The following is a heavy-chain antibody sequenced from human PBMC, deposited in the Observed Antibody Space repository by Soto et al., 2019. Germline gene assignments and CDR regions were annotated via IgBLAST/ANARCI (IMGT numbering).Heavy chain of an antibody. D-gene: IGHD6-13*01. CDR1: GGSISSSSYY. CDR3: ARAKKGIAAAENWFDP. J-gene: IGHJ5*02. CDR2: IYYSGST. V-gene: IGHV4-39*01. Sequence: PSETLSLTCTVSGGSISSSSYYWGWIRQPPGKGLEWIGSIYYSGSTYYNPSLKSRVTISVDTSKNQFSLKLSSVIAADTAVYYCARAKKGIAAAENWFDPWGPGTLVTVSS.